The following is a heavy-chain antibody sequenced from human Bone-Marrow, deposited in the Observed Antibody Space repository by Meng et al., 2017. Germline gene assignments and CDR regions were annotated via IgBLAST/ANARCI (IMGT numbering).Heavy chain of an antibody. CDR1: GGSISSGGYY. Sequence: QAQLQEPVPGLVKTSQTLSLTCTVWGGSISSGGYYWSWTRQHPGKGLEWIGYIYYSGSTYYNPSLKSLVTISVDTSKNQFSLKMSSVTAADTAVYYCARANVNYGVVDPWGQGTLVTVSS. CDR2: IYYSGST. CDR3: ARANVNYGVVDP. D-gene: IGHD3-10*01. J-gene: IGHJ5*02. V-gene: IGHV4-31*01.